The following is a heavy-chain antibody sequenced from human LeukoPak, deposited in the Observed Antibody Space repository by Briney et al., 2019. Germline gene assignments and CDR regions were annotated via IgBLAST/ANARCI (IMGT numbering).Heavy chain of an antibody. CDR3: ARPSTMGQGSWFDP. CDR2: IYYSGST. D-gene: IGHD3-10*01. J-gene: IGHJ5*02. V-gene: IGHV4-59*08. Sequence: PSETLSLTCTVSGGSISSYYWSWIRQPPGKRLEWIGYIYYSGSTNYNPSLKSRVTISVDTSKNQFSLKLSSVTAADTAVYYCARPSTMGQGSWFDPWGQGTLVTVSS. CDR1: GGSISSYY.